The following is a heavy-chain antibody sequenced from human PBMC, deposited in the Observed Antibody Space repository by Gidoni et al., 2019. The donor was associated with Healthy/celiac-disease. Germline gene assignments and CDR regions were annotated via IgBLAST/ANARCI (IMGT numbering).Heavy chain of an antibody. CDR2: IYSGGST. J-gene: IGHJ3*02. CDR3: ARGLRAAIRVDAFDI. Sequence: EVQLVESGGGLVQPGGSLRLSCAASGFTFSRNYMSWVRQAPRKGLEWVSVIYSGGSTYYADSVKGRFTISRDNSKNTLYLQMHSLRAEDTAVYYCARGLRAAIRVDAFDIWGQGTMVTVAS. CDR1: GFTFSRNY. V-gene: IGHV3-66*02. D-gene: IGHD2-21*02.